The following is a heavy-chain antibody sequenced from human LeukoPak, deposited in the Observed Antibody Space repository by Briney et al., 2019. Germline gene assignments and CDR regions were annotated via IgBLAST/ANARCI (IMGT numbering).Heavy chain of an antibody. J-gene: IGHJ6*03. CDR2: IYTSGST. V-gene: IGHV4-4*07. Sequence: SETLSLTCTVSGGSISSYYWSWIRQPAGKGLEWIGRIYTSGSTNYNSSLKSRVTISVDTSKNQFSLKLSSVTAADTAVYYCARVRVTAYPLGYYYYMDVWGKGTTVTVSS. D-gene: IGHD5-18*01. CDR1: GGSISSYY. CDR3: ARVRVTAYPLGYYYYMDV.